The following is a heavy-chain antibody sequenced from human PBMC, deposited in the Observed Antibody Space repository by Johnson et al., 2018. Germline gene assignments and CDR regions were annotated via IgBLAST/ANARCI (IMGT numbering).Heavy chain of an antibody. CDR1: GFTFSSYA. Sequence: QVQLVESGGGVVQPGRSLRLSCAASGFTFSSYAMHWVRQAPGKGLEWVAAISYAGSNKYYADSVKGRFTISRDNSKNTLYLQMYSLRAEDTAVYYCAREGPFYYMDVWGKGTTVTVSS. CDR3: AREGPFYYMDV. V-gene: IGHV3-30-3*01. CDR2: ISYAGSNK. J-gene: IGHJ6*03.